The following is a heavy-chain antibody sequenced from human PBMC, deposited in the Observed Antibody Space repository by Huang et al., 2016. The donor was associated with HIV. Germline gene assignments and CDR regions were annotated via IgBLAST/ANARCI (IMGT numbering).Heavy chain of an antibody. J-gene: IGHJ3*02. CDR2: IYYSGST. CDR1: GGSISSSSYY. CDR3: ARHMDCSSSSCLAGGHERGPFDM. V-gene: IGHV4-39*01. Sequence: QLQLQESGPGLVKPSETLSLTCSVSGGSISSSSYYWGGIRQPPGKGREGIGSIYYSGSTFNNPSLKSRVTRSVDTSKNQFSLRRSSVTAADTSVYDCARHMDCSSSSCLAGGHERGPFDMWGQGTMVTVSS. D-gene: IGHD2-2*01.